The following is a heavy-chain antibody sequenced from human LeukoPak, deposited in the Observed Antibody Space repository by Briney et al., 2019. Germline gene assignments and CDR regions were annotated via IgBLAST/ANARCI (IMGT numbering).Heavy chain of an antibody. D-gene: IGHD2-21*02. Sequence: PSETLSLTCTVSGGSLSSHYWAWIRQPPGKGLEWIGSIHYGGTTHYNPSLQSRVTISADTSKNQFAPDLRSVTAADTAVYYCTRDIGDFVSDFWGQGTLVTVSS. CDR3: TRDIGDFVSDF. CDR2: IHYGGTT. CDR1: GGSLSSHY. J-gene: IGHJ4*02. V-gene: IGHV4-39*02.